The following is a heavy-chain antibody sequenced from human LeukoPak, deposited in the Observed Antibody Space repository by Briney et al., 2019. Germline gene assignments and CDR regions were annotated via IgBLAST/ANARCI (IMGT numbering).Heavy chain of an antibody. CDR2: IIPILGIA. CDR1: GGTFSSYA. V-gene: IGHV1-69*04. D-gene: IGHD3-10*01. Sequence: APVKVSCKASGGTFSSYAISWVRQAPGQGLEWMGRIIPILGIANYAQKFQGRVTITADKSTSTAYMELSSLRSEDTAVYYCARLLWFGELLCDYWGQGTLVTVSS. CDR3: ARLLWFGELLCDY. J-gene: IGHJ4*02.